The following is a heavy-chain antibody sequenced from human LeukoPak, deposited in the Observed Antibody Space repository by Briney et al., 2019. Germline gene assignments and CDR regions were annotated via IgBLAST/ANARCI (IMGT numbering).Heavy chain of an antibody. CDR1: GYTFIGYY. Sequence: ASVKVSCKASGYTFIGYYIHWVRQAPGQGLEWMGWINPNSGGTKYAQRFQGRVTMTRDTSISTAYMELSGLRSDDTAVYYCARDASPFDYWAREPWSPSLQ. V-gene: IGHV1-2*02. CDR2: INPNSGGT. J-gene: IGHJ4*02. CDR3: ARDASPFDY.